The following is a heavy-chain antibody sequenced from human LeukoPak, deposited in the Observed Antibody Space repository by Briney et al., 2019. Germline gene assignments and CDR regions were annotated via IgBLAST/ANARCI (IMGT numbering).Heavy chain of an antibody. Sequence: SETLSLTCAVSGYSISSGYYWGWIRQPPGKGLEWIGSIHHSGSTSYNPSLKSRVTISVDTSKNQFSLKLSSVTAADTAVYYCARADSYDSSGYFHYFDYWGQGTLVTVSS. D-gene: IGHD3-22*01. J-gene: IGHJ4*02. CDR1: GYSISSGYY. V-gene: IGHV4-38-2*01. CDR2: IHHSGST. CDR3: ARADSYDSSGYFHYFDY.